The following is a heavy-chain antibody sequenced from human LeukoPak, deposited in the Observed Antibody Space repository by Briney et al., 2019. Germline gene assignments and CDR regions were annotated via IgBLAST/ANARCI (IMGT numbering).Heavy chain of an antibody. CDR1: GYTFTSYG. CDR3: ARGALSYDILTGYYQGRGYYYGMDV. V-gene: IGHV1-18*01. CDR2: ISAYNGNT. J-gene: IGHJ6*02. D-gene: IGHD3-9*01. Sequence: ASVKVSCKASGYTFTSYGISWVRQAPGQGLEWMGWISAYNGNTNYAQKLQGRVTMTTDTSTSTAYMELRSLRSDDTAVYYCARGALSYDILTGYYQGRGYYYGMDVWGQGTTVTVS.